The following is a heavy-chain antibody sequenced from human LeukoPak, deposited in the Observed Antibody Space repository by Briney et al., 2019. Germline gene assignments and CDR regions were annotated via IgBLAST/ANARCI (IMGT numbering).Heavy chain of an antibody. CDR1: GYTFTTYA. D-gene: IGHD3-3*01. J-gene: IGHJ6*03. V-gene: IGHV1-18*01. CDR2: INGYNANT. CDR3: AREITNFGLKIFYMDV. Sequence: GASVKVSCKASGYTFTTYAISWVRQAPGQGLEWMGWINGYNANTNYAQKLQGRVTMTTDTSTSTVYMELRSLTSDDTAVYYCAREITNFGLKIFYMDVWGKGTTVTVSS.